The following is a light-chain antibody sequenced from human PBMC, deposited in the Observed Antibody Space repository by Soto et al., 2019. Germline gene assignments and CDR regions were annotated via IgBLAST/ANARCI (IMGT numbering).Light chain of an antibody. CDR3: QQRSNWPPLFT. Sequence: EIVLTQSPATLSLSPGERATLSCRASQSVSSYLAWYQQKPGQAPRLLIYDASNRATGIPARFSGSGSGTDFTLPISSLGPEDFAVDYCQQRSNWPPLFTFGPGTKVDI. CDR1: QSVSSY. J-gene: IGKJ3*01. CDR2: DAS. V-gene: IGKV3-11*01.